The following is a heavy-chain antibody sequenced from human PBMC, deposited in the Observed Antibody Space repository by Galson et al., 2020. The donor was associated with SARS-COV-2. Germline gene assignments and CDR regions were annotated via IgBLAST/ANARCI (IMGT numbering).Heavy chain of an antibody. CDR1: GYTFTNYV. V-gene: IGHV1-18*01. Sequence: ASVKVSCKASGYTFTNYVFTWVRQAPGQGLEWMGWISAYNGNTKYAEKVQGSVTMTTDTSTSTAYMELRSLRSDDTAVYYCGAYYNYYYGMDVWGPGTTVTVS. D-gene: IGHD3-10*01. CDR3: GAYYNYYYGMDV. J-gene: IGHJ6*02. CDR2: ISAYNGNT.